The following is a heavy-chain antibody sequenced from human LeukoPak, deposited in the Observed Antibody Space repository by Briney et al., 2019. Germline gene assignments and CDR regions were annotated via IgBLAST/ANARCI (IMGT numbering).Heavy chain of an antibody. CDR1: DYSISSGDY. J-gene: IGHJ4*02. Sequence: PSETLSLTCTVSDYSISSGDYWAWVRQPPGKGLEWIGSIYHSGSTYYNPSLTSRLTISVDASKYRFSLKLSSVTAADTAVYYCARIPGVSAVGSLDHWGQGTLVTVSS. V-gene: IGHV4-38-2*02. D-gene: IGHD6-13*01. CDR2: IYHSGST. CDR3: ARIPGVSAVGSLDH.